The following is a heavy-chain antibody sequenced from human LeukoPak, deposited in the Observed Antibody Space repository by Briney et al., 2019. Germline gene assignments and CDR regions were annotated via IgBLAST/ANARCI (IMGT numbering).Heavy chain of an antibody. Sequence: GGSLRLSCAASGFTFSSYAMSWARQAPGKGLEWVSAISGSGGSTYYADSVKGRFTISRDNSKNTLYLQMNILRAKDTAVYYCSKDGPIVRVVIPSYFDYWGQGTLVTVSS. CDR2: ISGSGGST. J-gene: IGHJ4*02. CDR3: SKDGPIVRVVIPSYFDY. CDR1: GFTFSSYA. V-gene: IGHV3-23*01. D-gene: IGHD3-10*01.